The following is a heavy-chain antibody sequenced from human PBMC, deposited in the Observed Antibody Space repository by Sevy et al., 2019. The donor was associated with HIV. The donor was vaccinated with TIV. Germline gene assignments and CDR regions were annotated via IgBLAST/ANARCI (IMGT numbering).Heavy chain of an antibody. CDR1: GFTLSGSA. CDR2: IRSNANSYAT. J-gene: IGHJ5*01. D-gene: IGHD1-7*01. Sequence: GGSLRLSCAASGFTLSGSAMHWVRQASGKGLEWVGRIRSNANSYATAYAASVKGRFTISRDDSKNTAYLQMNSLKTEDTDVYYCTRNGPWNYGAQWFDSWGQGTLVTVSS. CDR3: TRNGPWNYGAQWFDS. V-gene: IGHV3-73*01.